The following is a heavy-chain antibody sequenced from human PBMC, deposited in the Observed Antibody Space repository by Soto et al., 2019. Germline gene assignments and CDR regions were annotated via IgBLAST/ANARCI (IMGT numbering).Heavy chain of an antibody. CDR1: GGTFSNYA. J-gene: IGHJ6*02. D-gene: IGHD3-22*01. Sequence: SVKVSCKASGGTFSNYAISWVRQAPGQGLEWMGGIIPIFGTANYAQKFQGRVTITADKSTSTAYMELSSLRSEDTAVYYCARGRIYYDSSGYHYYYYGMDVWGQGTTVTVSS. CDR2: IIPIFGTA. CDR3: ARGRIYYDSSGYHYYYYGMDV. V-gene: IGHV1-69*06.